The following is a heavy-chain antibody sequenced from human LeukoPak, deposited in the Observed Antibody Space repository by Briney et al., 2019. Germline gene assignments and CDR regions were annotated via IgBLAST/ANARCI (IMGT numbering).Heavy chain of an antibody. CDR2: ISSGGSTI. CDR1: GFTFSNYE. CDR3: VREYSGFDFFDY. Sequence: GGSLRLSCAASGFTFSNYEMNWVRQAPGKGLEWVSYISSGGSTIYYADSVKGRFTISRDNAKNSLYLQMNSLRAEDTAVYYCVREYSGFDFFDYWGQGTLATVSS. J-gene: IGHJ4*02. V-gene: IGHV3-48*03. D-gene: IGHD5-12*01.